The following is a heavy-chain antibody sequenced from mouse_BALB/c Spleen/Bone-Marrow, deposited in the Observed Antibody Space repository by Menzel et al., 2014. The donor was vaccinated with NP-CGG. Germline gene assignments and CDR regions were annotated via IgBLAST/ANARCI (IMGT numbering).Heavy chain of an antibody. J-gene: IGHJ3*01. CDR2: ISTYSGNT. Sequence: QVQLQQSGPELVRPGVSVKISCKGSGYTLTDYAMHWVKQSHAKSLEWIGVISTYSGNTNYNQKFKGKATMTADKSSSTAYMELARLTSEDSAFYYCARGNRYDGAWFAYWGQGTLVTVSA. V-gene: IGHV1-67*01. CDR3: ARGNRYDGAWFAY. D-gene: IGHD2-14*01. CDR1: GYTLTDYA.